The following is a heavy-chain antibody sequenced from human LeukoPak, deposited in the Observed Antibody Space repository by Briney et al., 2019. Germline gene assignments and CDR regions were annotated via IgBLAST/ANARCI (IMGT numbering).Heavy chain of an antibody. CDR2: ISGDGGGT. V-gene: IGHV3-43*02. D-gene: IGHD2-8*02. J-gene: IGHJ6*02. CDR3: ARWRCCTYYGMDV. Sequence: TGGSLRLSCAASGFTSGDYAMHWVRQAPGKGLEWVSLISGDGGGTYYADSVKGRFTISRDNAKNSLYLQMNSLRTEDTALYYCARWRCCTYYGMDVWGQGTTVTVSS. CDR1: GFTSGDYA.